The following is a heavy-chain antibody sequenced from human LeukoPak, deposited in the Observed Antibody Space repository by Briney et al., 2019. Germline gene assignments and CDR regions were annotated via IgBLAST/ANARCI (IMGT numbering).Heavy chain of an antibody. V-gene: IGHV3-74*03. CDR1: EHIFSIYW. D-gene: IGHD2-15*01. CDR3: ARDQCSGANCQVALDY. CDR2: INSDGSRT. Sequence: GGSQTLSCAPCEHIFSIYWKQWVRRATGKGLVWVSRINSDGSRTKNADSVKGRFTISRDNANNTLYLQMNSLRVEDTATYYCARDQCSGANCQVALDYWGQGTLVTVSS. J-gene: IGHJ4*02.